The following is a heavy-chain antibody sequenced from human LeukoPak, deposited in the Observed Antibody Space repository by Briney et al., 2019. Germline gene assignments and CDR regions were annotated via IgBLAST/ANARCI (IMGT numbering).Heavy chain of an antibody. D-gene: IGHD3-22*01. J-gene: IGHJ3*02. CDR1: GCDFSSFD. CDR2: INGDNGNT. CDR3: ARGGEFDDSSGNDAFDI. Sequence: ASVKVSCKASGCDFSSFDVNWVRQAPGQGLEWMGCINGDNGNTQYSQKFQDRVTITSDTSASTAYMELSRLTSEDAAVYYCARGGEFDDSSGNDAFDIWGQGTMVTVSS. V-gene: IGHV1-3*01.